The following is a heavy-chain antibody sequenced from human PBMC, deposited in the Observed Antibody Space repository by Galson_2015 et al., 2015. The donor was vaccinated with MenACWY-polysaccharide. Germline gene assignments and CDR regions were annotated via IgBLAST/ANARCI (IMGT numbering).Heavy chain of an antibody. J-gene: IGHJ4*02. V-gene: IGHV3-53*01. CDR3: ASNGDQGY. Sequence: SLRLSCAASGFTVSNNYMNWFRQTPEKGLEWVSLIYSGGSTHYADSVKGRFTISSDSSKNTLYLQMNSLRAEDTAWYYCASNGDQGYWGQGTLVTVSS. CDR1: GFTVSNNY. CDR2: IYSGGST. D-gene: IGHD4-17*01.